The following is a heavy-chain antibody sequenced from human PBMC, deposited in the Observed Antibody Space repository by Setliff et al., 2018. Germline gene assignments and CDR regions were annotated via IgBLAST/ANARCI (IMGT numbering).Heavy chain of an antibody. CDR1: GGSFSTYY. V-gene: IGHV4-34*01. CDR2: INHSGST. J-gene: IGHJ4*02. Sequence: PSETLSLTCAVYGGSFSTYYWIWIRQPPGKGLEWIGEINHSGSTNYNPSLKSRVTISVDTSKNQFSLKLTSVTAADTAVYYCVRLPFTVVRGVMTYFDYWGQGTLVNV. CDR3: VRLPFTVVRGVMTYFDY. D-gene: IGHD3-10*01.